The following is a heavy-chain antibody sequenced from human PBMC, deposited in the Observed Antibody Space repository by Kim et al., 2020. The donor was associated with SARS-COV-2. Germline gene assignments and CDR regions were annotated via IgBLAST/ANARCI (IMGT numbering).Heavy chain of an antibody. CDR2: IDGSDGTT. J-gene: IGHJ4*02. CDR3: LKGGWGWIWDY. Sequence: GGSLRLSCTTSGFTFFGHAMSWVRQAPGKGLEWVSNIDGSDGTTYYVDSVKGRFSISRDDSRNTLYLQMSALRADDTATYYCLKGGWGWIWDYWGQGTL. D-gene: IGHD2-21*01. V-gene: IGHV3-23*01. CDR1: GFTFFGHA.